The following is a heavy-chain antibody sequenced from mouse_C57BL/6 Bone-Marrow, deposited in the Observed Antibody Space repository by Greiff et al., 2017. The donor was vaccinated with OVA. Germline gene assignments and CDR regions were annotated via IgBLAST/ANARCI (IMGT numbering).Heavy chain of an antibody. CDR1: GFTFSDYY. D-gene: IGHD2-4*01. CDR3: ARPGYYDYDGAPYYAMDY. J-gene: IGHJ4*01. Sequence: EVKVVESGGGLVQPGGSLKLSCAASGFTFSDYYMYWVRQTPEKRLEWVAYISNGGGSTYYPDTVKGRFTISRDNAKNTLYLQMSRLKSEDTAMYYCARPGYYDYDGAPYYAMDYWGQGTSVTVSS. V-gene: IGHV5-12*01. CDR2: ISNGGGST.